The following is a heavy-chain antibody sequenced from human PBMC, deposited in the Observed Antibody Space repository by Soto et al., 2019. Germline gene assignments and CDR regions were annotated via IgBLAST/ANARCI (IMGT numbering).Heavy chain of an antibody. CDR1: GGSISSSSYY. V-gene: IGHV4-39*01. J-gene: IGHJ5*02. CDR2: IYYSGST. D-gene: IGHD5-18*01. Sequence: QLQLQESGPGLVKPSETLSLTCTVSGGSISSSSYYWGWIRQPPGKGLEGIGSIYYSGSTYYNPSLKSRVTISVDTSKNQFSLKLSSVTDADTAVYYCATTHPFPWIQLWSPEGNWFDPWGQGTLFTVSS. CDR3: ATTHPFPWIQLWSPEGNWFDP.